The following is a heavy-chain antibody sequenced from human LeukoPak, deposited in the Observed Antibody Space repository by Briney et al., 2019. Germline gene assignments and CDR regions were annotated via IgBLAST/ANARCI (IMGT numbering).Heavy chain of an antibody. Sequence: SVKVSCKASGGTFSSYAISWVRQAPGQGLEWMGGIFPIFGTANYAQKFQGRVTITADESTSTAYMELSSLRSEDTAVYYCARDPPSWRELGREAFDIWGQGTMVTVSS. D-gene: IGHD1-26*01. J-gene: IGHJ3*02. CDR2: IFPIFGTA. V-gene: IGHV1-69*01. CDR1: GGTFSSYA. CDR3: ARDPPSWRELGREAFDI.